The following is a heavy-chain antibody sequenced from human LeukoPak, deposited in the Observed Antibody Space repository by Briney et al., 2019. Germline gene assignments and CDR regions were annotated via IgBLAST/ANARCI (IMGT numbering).Heavy chain of an antibody. D-gene: IGHD1-26*01. CDR3: ARWAGSYHR. J-gene: IGHJ5*02. CDR1: GYTFTGYY. CDR2: IIPILGIA. Sequence: AVKVSCKASGYTFTGYYMHWVRQAPGQGLEWMGRIIPILGIANYAQKFQGRVTITADKSTSTAYMELSSLRSEDTAVYYCARWAGSYHRWGQGTLVTVSS. V-gene: IGHV1-69*02.